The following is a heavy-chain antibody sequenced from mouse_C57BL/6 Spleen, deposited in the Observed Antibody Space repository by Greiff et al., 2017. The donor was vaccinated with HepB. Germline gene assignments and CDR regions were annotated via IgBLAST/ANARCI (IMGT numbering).Heavy chain of an antibody. CDR2: IFPGSGSP. CDR1: GYTFTSYW. J-gene: IGHJ2*01. Sequence: QVQLQQSGAELVKPGASVKMSCKASGYTFTSYWITWVQQRPGQGLEWIGDIFPGSGSPNYNEKFKSKATLTVDTSSSTADMQLSSLTSEDSAVYYCARLDYYGSSYGCFDYWGQGTTLTVSS. CDR3: ARLDYYGSSYGCFDY. D-gene: IGHD1-1*01. V-gene: IGHV1-55*01.